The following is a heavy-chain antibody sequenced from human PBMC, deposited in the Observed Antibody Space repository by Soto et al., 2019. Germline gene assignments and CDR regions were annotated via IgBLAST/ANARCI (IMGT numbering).Heavy chain of an antibody. CDR2: ISYDGSNK. Sequence: GGSLRLSCAGSGFTFSSYGMHWVRQAPGKGLEWVAVISYDGSNKHYADSVKGRFTISRDNSKNTVYLQMNSLRAEDTAVYYCAKGSRGYTGYVFDYWGQGALVTVSS. D-gene: IGHD5-12*01. V-gene: IGHV3-30*18. CDR3: AKGSRGYTGYVFDY. CDR1: GFTFSSYG. J-gene: IGHJ4*02.